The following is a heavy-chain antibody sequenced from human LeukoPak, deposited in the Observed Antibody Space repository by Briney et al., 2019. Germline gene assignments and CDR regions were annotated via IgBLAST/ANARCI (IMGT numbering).Heavy chain of an antibody. J-gene: IGHJ5*02. D-gene: IGHD4-23*01. CDR2: INPRGTST. CDR1: GYSLPNHY. CDR3: ARDNSIHERGWWFDP. V-gene: IGHV1-46*01. Sequence: SDKVSCKASGYSLPNHYMHWLRQAPGQGPEWMGLINPRGTSTIYAEKFQGRIIMTRDMSTTTDYMELSSLKSDDTAVYYCARDNSIHERGWWFDPWGQGTLVTVSS.